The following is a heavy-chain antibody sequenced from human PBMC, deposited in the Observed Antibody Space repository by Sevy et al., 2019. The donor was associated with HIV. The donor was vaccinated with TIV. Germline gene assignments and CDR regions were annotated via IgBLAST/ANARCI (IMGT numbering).Heavy chain of an antibody. CDR3: ARGGGLPYYYYYYMDV. Sequence: ASVKVSCKASGYTFTSYYMHWVRRAPGQGLEWMGIINPSGGSTSYAQKFQGRVTMTRDTSTSTVYMELSSLRSEDTAVYYCARGGGLPYYYYYYMDVWGKGTTVTVSS. CDR1: GYTFTSYY. V-gene: IGHV1-46*01. J-gene: IGHJ6*03. CDR2: INPSGGST. D-gene: IGHD5-18*01.